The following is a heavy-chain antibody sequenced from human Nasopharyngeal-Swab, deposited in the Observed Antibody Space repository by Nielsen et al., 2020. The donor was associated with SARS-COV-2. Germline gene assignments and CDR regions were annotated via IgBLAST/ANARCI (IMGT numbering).Heavy chain of an antibody. CDR2: IKSKTDGGTT. D-gene: IGHD6-19*01. CDR3: TTDEAVAGPDDY. Sequence: WIRQPPGKGLEWVGRIKSKTDGGTTDYAAPVKGRFTISGDDSKNTLYLQMNSLKTEDTAVYYCTTDEAVAGPDDYWGQGTLVTVSS. V-gene: IGHV3-15*01. J-gene: IGHJ4*02.